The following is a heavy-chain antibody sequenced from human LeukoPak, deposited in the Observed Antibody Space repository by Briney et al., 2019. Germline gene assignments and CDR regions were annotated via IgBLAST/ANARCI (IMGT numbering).Heavy chain of an antibody. D-gene: IGHD3-10*01. V-gene: IGHV4-59*12. Sequence: PSETLSLTCTVSGGSISSYYWSWIRQTPGKGLEWIGTMYHSGNINYNPSLKSRVTVSVDTSKNQFSLKLSSVTAADTAVYYCARGLRRSNYYGSGSYYRGSYYFDYWGRGTLVTVSS. CDR2: MYHSGNI. J-gene: IGHJ4*02. CDR1: GGSISSYY. CDR3: ARGLRRSNYYGSGSYYRGSYYFDY.